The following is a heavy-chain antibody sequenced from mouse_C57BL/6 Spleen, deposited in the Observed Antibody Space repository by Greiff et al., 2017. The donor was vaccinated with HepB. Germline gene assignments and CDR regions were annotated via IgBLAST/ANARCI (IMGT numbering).Heavy chain of an antibody. CDR3: TSGSSFYFDY. CDR2: IDPETGGT. J-gene: IGHJ2*01. V-gene: IGHV1-15*01. CDR1: GYTFTDYE. Sequence: VKLQESGAELVRPGASVTLSCKASGYTFTDYEMHWVKQTPVHGLEWIGAIDPETGGTAYNQKFKGKAILTADKSSSTAYMELRSLTSEDSAVYYCTSGSSFYFDYWGQGTTLTVSS. D-gene: IGHD1-1*01.